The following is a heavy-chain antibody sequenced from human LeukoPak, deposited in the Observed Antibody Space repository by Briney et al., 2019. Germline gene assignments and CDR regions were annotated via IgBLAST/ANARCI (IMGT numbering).Heavy chain of an antibody. CDR3: ARSPSSWYRRWPLLDYYYMDV. J-gene: IGHJ6*03. CDR1: GGSISSSSYY. V-gene: IGHV4-39*07. Sequence: SETLSLTCTVSGGSISSSSYYWGWIRQPPGKGLEWIGSIYYSGSTYHNPSLKSRVTISVDTSKNQFSLKLSSVTAADTAVYYCARSPSSWYRRWPLLDYYYMDVWGKGTTVTISS. D-gene: IGHD6-13*01. CDR2: IYYSGST.